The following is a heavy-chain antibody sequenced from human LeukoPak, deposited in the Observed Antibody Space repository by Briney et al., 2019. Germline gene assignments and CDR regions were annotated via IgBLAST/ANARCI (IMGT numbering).Heavy chain of an antibody. CDR1: TFTFNIYG. Sequence: GGSVRLSCASTFTFNIYGMQWVRQAPSKGLGWVACIQYEGSKKYYADSVKGQYTISRDNYRNTLSLQMNSLRTEDTAVYYCARDRTAYSYGTLFDYWGQGTLVTVSS. D-gene: IGHD5-12*01. V-gene: IGHV3-30*02. CDR2: IQYEGSKK. CDR3: ARDRTAYSYGTLFDY. J-gene: IGHJ4*02.